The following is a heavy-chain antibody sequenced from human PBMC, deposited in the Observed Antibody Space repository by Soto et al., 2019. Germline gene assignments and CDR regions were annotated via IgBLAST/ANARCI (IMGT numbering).Heavy chain of an antibody. D-gene: IGHD4-4*01. Sequence: EVQLVETGGDLMQPGGSLLLSCVASGFTVGSTPMSWVRQAPGKGLEWVAGVFTGRTTPYADSVKGRFIISRDRTKNTVNLHLNSLRVEDTAVYYCVRDDPRTTVTGKNYYYGMDVWGQGTTVTVSS. V-gene: IGHV3-53*02. J-gene: IGHJ6*02. CDR1: GFTVGSTP. CDR3: VRDDPRTTVTGKNYYYGMDV. CDR2: VFTGRTT.